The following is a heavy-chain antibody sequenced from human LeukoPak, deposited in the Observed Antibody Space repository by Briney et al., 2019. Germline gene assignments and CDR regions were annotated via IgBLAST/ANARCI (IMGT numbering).Heavy chain of an antibody. Sequence: ASVKVSCKASGYTFTSYGISWVRQAPGQGLEWMGWMNPNSGNTGYAQKFQGRVTMTRNTSISTAYMELSSLRSDDTAVYYCARDSRSSVVPAATRGCFDPWGQGTLVTVSS. CDR1: GYTFTSYG. CDR3: ARDSRSSVVPAATRGCFDP. J-gene: IGHJ5*02. CDR2: MNPNSGNT. D-gene: IGHD2-2*01. V-gene: IGHV1-8*02.